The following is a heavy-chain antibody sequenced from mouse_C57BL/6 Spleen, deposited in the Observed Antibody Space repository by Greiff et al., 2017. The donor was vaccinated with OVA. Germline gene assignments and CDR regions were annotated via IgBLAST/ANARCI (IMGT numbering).Heavy chain of an antibody. Sequence: DVMLVESGGGLVKPGGSLKLSCAASGFTFSSYAMSWVRQTPEKRLEWVATISDGGSYTYYPDNVKGRFTISRDNAKNNLYLQMSHLKSEDTAMDYCARDSSGYAMDYWGQGTSVTVSS. CDR2: ISDGGSYT. J-gene: IGHJ4*01. CDR3: ARDSSGYAMDY. CDR1: GFTFSSYA. D-gene: IGHD3-2*02. V-gene: IGHV5-4*01.